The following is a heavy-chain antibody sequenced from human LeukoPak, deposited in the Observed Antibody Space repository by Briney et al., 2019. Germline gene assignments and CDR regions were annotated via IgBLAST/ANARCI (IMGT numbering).Heavy chain of an antibody. CDR2: INPNNGGT. CDR3: TRESGSYHGNDY. J-gene: IGHJ4*02. V-gene: IGHV1-2*06. D-gene: IGHD1-26*01. CDR1: GYTFTGYY. Sequence: ASVTVSCTASGYTFTGYYMHWVRQAPGQGLEWMGRINPNNGGTNYAQKFQGRVTMTGDTSISTAYMELSSLRSDDTAVYYCTRESGSYHGNDYWGQGTLVTVSS.